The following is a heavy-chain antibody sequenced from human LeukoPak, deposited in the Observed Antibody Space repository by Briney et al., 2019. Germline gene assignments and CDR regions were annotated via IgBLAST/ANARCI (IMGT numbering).Heavy chain of an antibody. CDR3: VRGQTSLDNWFDP. Sequence: GGSLRLSCEASGFTFSNYGMNWVRQAPGKGLEWVSYIRPTDGTTHYTDAVEGRFTISRDNVKNSLSLQMTSLRVDDSAIYYCVRGQTSLDNWFDPWGQGTLVIVTS. J-gene: IGHJ5*02. CDR1: GFTFSNYG. CDR2: IRPTDGTT. V-gene: IGHV3-48*01.